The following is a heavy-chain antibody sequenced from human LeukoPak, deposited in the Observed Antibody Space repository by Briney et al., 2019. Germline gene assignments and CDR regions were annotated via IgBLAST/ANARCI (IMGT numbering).Heavy chain of an antibody. CDR1: GDSISFHF. CDR2: TYYGVST. CDR3: ATLGRAAGNAFDI. D-gene: IGHD1-26*01. V-gene: IGHV4-59*11. J-gene: IGHJ3*02. Sequence: SETLSLTCSVSGDSISFHFWSWIRQPPRKGLEWIGHTYYGVSTYYNPSLASRVTVSADTSKNQFSLKLSSVTAADTAVYYCATLGRAAGNAFDIWGQGTVVIVSS.